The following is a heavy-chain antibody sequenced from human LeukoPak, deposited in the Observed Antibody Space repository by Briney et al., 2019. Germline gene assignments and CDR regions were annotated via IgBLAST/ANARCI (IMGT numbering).Heavy chain of an antibody. CDR2: IYYSGST. CDR3: ARSLTTGARSIDL. J-gene: IGHJ2*01. V-gene: IGHV4-61*08. CDR1: GGSISSGGYY. D-gene: IGHD4-11*01. Sequence: PSQTLSLTCTVSGGSISSGGYYWSWIRQHPGKGLEWIGYIYYSGSTNYNPSLKSRVTISVDTSKNQFSLKLSSVTAADTAVYYCARSLTTGARSIDLWGRGTLVTVSS.